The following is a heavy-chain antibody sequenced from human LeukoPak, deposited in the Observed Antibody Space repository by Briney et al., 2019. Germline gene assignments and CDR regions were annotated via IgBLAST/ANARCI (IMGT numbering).Heavy chain of an antibody. CDR2: IYYTGST. CDR1: SGSINSGGCY. Sequence: SQTLSLTCTVSSGSINSGGCYWSWIRQHPGEALEWIGYIYYTGSTYYNPSLSSRTTISVETSKNQFSLKLNSVTAADTAVYYCARDRVGAAGTYPDYWGQGTLVTVSS. J-gene: IGHJ4*02. D-gene: IGHD1-14*01. V-gene: IGHV4-31*03. CDR3: ARDRVGAAGTYPDY.